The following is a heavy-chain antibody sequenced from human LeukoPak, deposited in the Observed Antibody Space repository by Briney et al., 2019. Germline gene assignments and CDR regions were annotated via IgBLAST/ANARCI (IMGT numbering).Heavy chain of an antibody. CDR2: IYYSGST. V-gene: IGHV4-59*12. D-gene: IGHD6-13*01. CDR3: ARRPPLIAAAALDY. CDR1: GGSINSYY. Sequence: PSETLSLTCTVSGGSINSYYWSWIRQPPGKGLEWIGYIYYSGSTNYNPSLKSRVTISVDTSKNQFSLKLSSVTAADTAVYYCARRPPLIAAAALDYWGQGTLVTVSS. J-gene: IGHJ4*02.